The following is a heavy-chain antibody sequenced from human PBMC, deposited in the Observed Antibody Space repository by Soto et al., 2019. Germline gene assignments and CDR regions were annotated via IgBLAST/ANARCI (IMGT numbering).Heavy chain of an antibody. J-gene: IGHJ4*02. CDR2: ISVVGEST. CDR3: ARRLGRVVVAASAFES. V-gene: IGHV3-23*01. Sequence: EVQLLESGGGFVHPGGSLRLSCAASGFSFSNSAMSWVRQSPGKGLEWVSSISVVGESTYYADSVKGRFTISRDYSKNPLFLQMHGVRAEDAAMSYCARRLGRVVVAASAFESWGQGTVVVVTS. CDR1: GFSFSNSA. D-gene: IGHD2-15*01.